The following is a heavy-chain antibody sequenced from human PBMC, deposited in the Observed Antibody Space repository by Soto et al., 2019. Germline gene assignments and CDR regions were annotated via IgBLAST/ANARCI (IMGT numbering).Heavy chain of an antibody. Sequence: KTSETLSLTCAVYGGPFSGYYWSWIRQPPGKGLEWIGEINHSGSTNYNPSLKSRVTISVDTSKNQFSLKLSSVTAADTAVYYCASAGISAPGYYWGQGTLVTVSS. J-gene: IGHJ4*02. CDR2: INHSGST. CDR1: GGPFSGYY. V-gene: IGHV4-34*01. CDR3: ASAGISAPGYY.